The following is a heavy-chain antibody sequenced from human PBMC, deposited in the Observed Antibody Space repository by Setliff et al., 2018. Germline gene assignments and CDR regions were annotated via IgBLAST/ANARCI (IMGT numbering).Heavy chain of an antibody. CDR1: GASVRTHY. D-gene: IGHD3-10*01. Sequence: SETLSLTCTVSGASVRTHYWTWIRQPPGKGLEWIGFIYYSGATTYNPSLKSRVTISVDTSKNQFYLSLTSVSVADTAMYYCARSHYYASGNSHYYYMDVWGKGTEVTVSS. CDR2: IYYSGAT. J-gene: IGHJ6*03. V-gene: IGHV4-59*08. CDR3: ARSHYYASGNSHYYYMDV.